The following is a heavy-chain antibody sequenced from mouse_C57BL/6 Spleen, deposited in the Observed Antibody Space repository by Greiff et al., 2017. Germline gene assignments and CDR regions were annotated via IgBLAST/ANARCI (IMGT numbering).Heavy chain of an antibody. J-gene: IGHJ4*01. CDR2: IYPGSGST. Sequence: QVHVKQPGAELVKPGASVKMSCKASGYTFTSYWITWVKQRPGQGLEWIGDIYPGSGSTNDNEKFKSKATLTVDTSSSTAYMQLSSLTSEDSAVYYCARRGTYYYGSSSYAMDYWGQGTSVTVSS. V-gene: IGHV1-55*01. D-gene: IGHD1-1*01. CDR3: ARRGTYYYGSSSYAMDY. CDR1: GYTFTSYW.